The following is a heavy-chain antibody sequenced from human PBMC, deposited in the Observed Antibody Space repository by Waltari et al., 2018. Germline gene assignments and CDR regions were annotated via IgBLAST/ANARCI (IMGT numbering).Heavy chain of an antibody. CDR1: VGSLSASI. V-gene: IGHV4-4*07. D-gene: IGHD6-6*01. Sequence: QVQLQESGAGLLNPSETLSLSPTLPVGSLSASIRCWIWHPRGKGLEWIWRIYTSGSTEDNPALKSRVTMAVYTSKKQLSLKLSCATAADAYEYYCARDIAARLSYYYDYMDVGGKGTAVTVSS. CDR3: ARDIAARLSYYYDYMDV. CDR2: IYTSGST. J-gene: IGHJ6*03.